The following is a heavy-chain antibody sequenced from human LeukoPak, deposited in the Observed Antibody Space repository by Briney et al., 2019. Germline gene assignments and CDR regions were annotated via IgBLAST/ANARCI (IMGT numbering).Heavy chain of an antibody. D-gene: IGHD3-10*02. CDR2: ISSSGSTI. V-gene: IGHV3-48*03. CDR3: AELGITMIGGV. J-gene: IGHJ6*04. Sequence: GGSLRLSFASSGFTFSSYEMNWGRQTPGKGLERVSYISSSGSTIYYADSVKGRFTISRDKAKNSLYLQMKSLRAEETAVYYCAELGITMIGGVWGKGTTVTISS. CDR1: GFTFSSYE.